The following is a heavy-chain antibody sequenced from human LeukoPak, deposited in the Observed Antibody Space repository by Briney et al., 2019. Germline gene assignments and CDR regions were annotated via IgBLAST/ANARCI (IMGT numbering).Heavy chain of an antibody. J-gene: IGHJ5*02. CDR3: ARDLMTTNWFDP. D-gene: IGHD4-11*01. Sequence: GGSLRLSCAASGFTFSSYWMHWVRQAPGKGLVWVSHINTDGSGANYADSVKGRFTISRDNAKNTLYLQMNSLRAEDTAVYYCARDLMTTNWFDPWGQGTLVTVSS. CDR2: INTDGSGA. CDR1: GFTFSSYW. V-gene: IGHV3-74*01.